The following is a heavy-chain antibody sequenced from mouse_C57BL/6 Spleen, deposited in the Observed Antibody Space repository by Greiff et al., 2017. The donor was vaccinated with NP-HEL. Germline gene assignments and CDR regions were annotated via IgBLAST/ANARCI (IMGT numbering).Heavy chain of an antibody. CDR2: IYPGDGDT. J-gene: IGHJ2*01. D-gene: IGHD4-1*01. CDR3: AKGTGLYFDY. CDR1: GYAFSSSW. Sequence: QVQLKQSGPELVKPGASVKISCKASGYAFSSSWMNWVKQRPGKGLEWIGRIYPGDGDTNYNGKFKGKATLTADKSSSTAYMQLSSLTSEDSAVYFCAKGTGLYFDYWGQGTTLTVSS. V-gene: IGHV1-82*01.